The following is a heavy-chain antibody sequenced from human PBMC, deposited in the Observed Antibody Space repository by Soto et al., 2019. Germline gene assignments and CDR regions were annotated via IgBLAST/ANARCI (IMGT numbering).Heavy chain of an antibody. CDR1: GGSISSSSDY. CDR3: ARHGVEWSIPPFYYYSYMDV. Sequence: ASETLSLTFAVSGGSISSSSDYCGWIRQPPGKGLEWIGSIYYSGSTYYNPSLKSRVTISVDTSKNQFSLKLSSVTAADTAVYYCARHGVEWSIPPFYYYSYMDVWGKGTTVTVSS. CDR2: IYYSGST. D-gene: IGHD3-3*01. V-gene: IGHV4-39*01. J-gene: IGHJ6*03.